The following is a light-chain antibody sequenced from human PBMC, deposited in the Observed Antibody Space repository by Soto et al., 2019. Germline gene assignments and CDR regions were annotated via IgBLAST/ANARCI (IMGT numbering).Light chain of an antibody. J-gene: IGKJ1*01. V-gene: IGKV1-5*01. Sequence: DIPMTPSPFPPSASVGDRVTIPFRASQSISSWLAWYQQKPGKAPKLLIYDASSLESGVPSRFSGSGSGTEFTLTISSLQPDDFATYYCQQYNSYPWTFGQGTKVDIK. CDR2: DAS. CDR3: QQYNSYPWT. CDR1: QSISSW.